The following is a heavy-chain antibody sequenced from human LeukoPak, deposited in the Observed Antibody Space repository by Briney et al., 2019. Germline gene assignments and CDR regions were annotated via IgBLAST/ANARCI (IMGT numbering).Heavy chain of an antibody. V-gene: IGHV4-39*01. Sequence: SATLSLTCTVSGGSISSSSYYWGWIRQPLGKGLEPIGEINHSGSTKYNPSLKSRVTISGDTSKNQFSLKLRSVTAADTAVYYCARALERYYYDSSGYYAHFDYWGQGTLVTVSS. D-gene: IGHD3-22*01. CDR1: GGSISSSSYY. J-gene: IGHJ4*02. CDR3: ARALERYYYDSSGYYAHFDY. CDR2: INHSGST.